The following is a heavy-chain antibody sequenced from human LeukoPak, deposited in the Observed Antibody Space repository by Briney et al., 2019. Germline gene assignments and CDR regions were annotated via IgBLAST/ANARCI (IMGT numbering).Heavy chain of an antibody. CDR3: ARAGPSYASYYYYYMDV. Sequence: ASVKVSCKASGYTFTSYYMHWVRQAPGQGLEWMGIINPSGGSTSYAQKFQGRVTITVDKSTSTAYMELSSLRSEDTAVYYCARAGPSYASYYYYYMDVWGKGTTVTVSS. CDR2: INPSGGST. D-gene: IGHD3-16*01. CDR1: GYTFTSYY. V-gene: IGHV1-46*01. J-gene: IGHJ6*03.